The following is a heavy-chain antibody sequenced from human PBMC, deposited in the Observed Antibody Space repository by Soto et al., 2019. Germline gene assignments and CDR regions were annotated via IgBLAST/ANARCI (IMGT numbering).Heavy chain of an antibody. CDR2: IFYSGTT. D-gene: IGHD3-3*01. J-gene: IGHJ5*01. V-gene: IGHV4-31*03. CDR3: ARSFYDLSPATGGHWFAP. Sequence: PSETLSLTCTVSGGSINTAGYYWNWVRHSPGKGLGWIGYIFYSGTTYYKPPLESRLTMSLDKSKNHFSLRLSSVTAADMAYYYCARSFYDLSPATGGHWFAPWGRGTLVPVSS. CDR1: GGSINTAGYY.